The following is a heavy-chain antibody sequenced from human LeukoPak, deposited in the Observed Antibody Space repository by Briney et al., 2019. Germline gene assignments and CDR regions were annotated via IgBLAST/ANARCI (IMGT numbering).Heavy chain of an antibody. V-gene: IGHV3-23*01. Sequence: HPGGSLRLSCAASGFTFSSYAMSWVRQAPWKGLEWVSAISGSGGSTYYADSVKGRFTISRDNAKNSLYLQMNSLRAEDTAVYYCARGNVQQWLVHPRWFDPWGQGTLVTVSS. CDR1: GFTFSSYA. CDR2: ISGSGGST. CDR3: ARGNVQQWLVHPRWFDP. D-gene: IGHD6-19*01. J-gene: IGHJ5*02.